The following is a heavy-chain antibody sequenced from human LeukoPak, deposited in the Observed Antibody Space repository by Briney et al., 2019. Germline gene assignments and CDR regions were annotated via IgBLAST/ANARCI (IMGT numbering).Heavy chain of an antibody. CDR2: ISAYNGNT. V-gene: IGHV1-18*01. J-gene: IGHJ4*02. D-gene: IGHD5-18*01. Sequence: ASVKVFCKASGYTFTSYGISWVRQAPGQGLEWMGWISAYNGNTNYAQKLQGRVTMTTDTSTSTAYMELRSLRSDDTAVYYCARDRVGYSYGYSWGQGTLVTVSS. CDR3: ARDRVGYSYGYS. CDR1: GYTFTSYG.